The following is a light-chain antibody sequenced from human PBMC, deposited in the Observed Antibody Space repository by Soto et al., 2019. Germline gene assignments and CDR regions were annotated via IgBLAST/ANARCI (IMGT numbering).Light chain of an antibody. Sequence: EIGMTQSPATLSVSPGERATLSCRASQSVRTTVAWYQQRPGQAPRLLIYDASTRATGVPARFSGGGSGTDFTLTVTSLQSEDVGIYYCQQYTDWPTTFGQGTKVEIK. CDR2: DAS. CDR1: QSVRTT. J-gene: IGKJ1*01. V-gene: IGKV3-15*01. CDR3: QQYTDWPTT.